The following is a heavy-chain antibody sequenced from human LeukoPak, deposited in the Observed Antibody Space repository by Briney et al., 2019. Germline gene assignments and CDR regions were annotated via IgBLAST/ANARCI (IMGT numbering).Heavy chain of an antibody. CDR1: GYTFTGYY. J-gene: IGHJ4*02. CDR2: INPNSGGT. V-gene: IGHV1-2*02. D-gene: IGHD1-26*01. Sequence: ASVTVSCKASGYTFTGYYMHWVRQAPGQGLEWMGWINPNSGGTNYAQKFQGRVTMTRDKSISTVYMELSRLRSDDTAVYYCARLAILGGENSWGQGTLVTVSS. CDR3: ARLAILGGENS.